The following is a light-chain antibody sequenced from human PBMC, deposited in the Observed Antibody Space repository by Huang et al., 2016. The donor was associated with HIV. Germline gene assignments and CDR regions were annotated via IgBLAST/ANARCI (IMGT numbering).Light chain of an antibody. Sequence: EIVMTQSPGTLSVAPGERATLSCRASQNINTNLAWFQQKPGPAPRLLIDAASTSTADFPSRFSGSGSRTEFTLTISSLQSEDIAVYYCQQYNDWPRSFGQGTKVEIK. V-gene: IGKV3-15*01. J-gene: IGKJ1*01. CDR3: QQYNDWPRS. CDR1: QNINTN. CDR2: AAS.